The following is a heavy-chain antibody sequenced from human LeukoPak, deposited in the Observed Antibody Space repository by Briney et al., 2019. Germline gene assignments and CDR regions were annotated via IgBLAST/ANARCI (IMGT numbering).Heavy chain of an antibody. Sequence: GGSLSLSRAASGLAFSSLDVGWVRPPPRKGLEWVAAICAGGDRAYYADSVRGRFTLSRDKSKNTLYLQMNSLRAEDTAVYYCAKDASRSSGWWLFDHWGQGNLVTVSS. V-gene: IGHV3-23*01. J-gene: IGHJ4*02. CDR2: ICAGGDRA. CDR1: GLAFSSLD. CDR3: AKDASRSSGWWLFDH. D-gene: IGHD6-19*01.